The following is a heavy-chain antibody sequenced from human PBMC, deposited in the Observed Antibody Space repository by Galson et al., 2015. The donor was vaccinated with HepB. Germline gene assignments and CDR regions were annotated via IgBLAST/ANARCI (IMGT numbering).Heavy chain of an antibody. CDR1: GFTYSGYS. V-gene: IGHV3-21*06. J-gene: IGHJ4*02. CDR2: ISSSSSYI. Sequence: SLRLSCAASGFTYSGYSMNWVRQAPGKGLEWVSSISSSSSYIYYADSMKGRFTIFRDNAKSSLYLQMNSLRDEDTAVYFCARGNDLLTGYVRYFDYWGQGTLVTVSS. D-gene: IGHD3-9*01. CDR3: ARGNDLLTGYVRYFDY.